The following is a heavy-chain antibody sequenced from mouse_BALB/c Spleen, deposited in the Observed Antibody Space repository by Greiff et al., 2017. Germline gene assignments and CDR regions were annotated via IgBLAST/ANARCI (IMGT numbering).Heavy chain of an antibody. V-gene: IGHV5-17*02. CDR2: ISSGSSTI. J-gene: IGHJ4*01. CDR3: ARSGVMRAMDD. CDR1: GFTFSSFG. Sequence: EVQVVESGGGLVQPGGSRKLSCAASGFTFSSFGMHWVRQAPEKGLEWVAYISSGSSTIYYADTVKGRFTISRDNPKNTLFLQMTSLRSEDTAMYYCARSGVMRAMDDWGQGTSVTVSS. D-gene: IGHD2-3*01.